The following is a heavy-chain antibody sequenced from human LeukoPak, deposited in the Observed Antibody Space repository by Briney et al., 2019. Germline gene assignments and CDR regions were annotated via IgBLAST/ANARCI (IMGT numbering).Heavy chain of an antibody. CDR2: ISSSSGSI. Sequence: GGSLRLSCAASGFRFSDFGMHWVRQAPGKGLEWVSSISSSSGSIYYADSVKGRFTISRDNAKNSLYLQMNSLRAEDTAVYYCARDGTYSTSSFYFYYYYMDVWGKGTTVTVSS. CDR3: ARDGTYSTSSFYFYYYYMDV. CDR1: GFRFSDFG. V-gene: IGHV3-21*01. J-gene: IGHJ6*03. D-gene: IGHD6-6*01.